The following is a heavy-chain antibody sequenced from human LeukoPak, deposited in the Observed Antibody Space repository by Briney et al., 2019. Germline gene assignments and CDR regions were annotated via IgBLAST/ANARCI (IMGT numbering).Heavy chain of an antibody. D-gene: IGHD1-1*01. CDR1: GGSISSYY. CDR3: ARQAWKKFDY. Sequence: PSETLSLTCTVSGGSISSYYRSWIRQPPGKGLEWIGYIYYSENTNYNPSLKSRVTMSVDTSNNQFSLRLSSVTAADTAVYYCARQAWKKFDYWGQGTLVTVSS. J-gene: IGHJ4*02. V-gene: IGHV4-59*08. CDR2: IYYSENT.